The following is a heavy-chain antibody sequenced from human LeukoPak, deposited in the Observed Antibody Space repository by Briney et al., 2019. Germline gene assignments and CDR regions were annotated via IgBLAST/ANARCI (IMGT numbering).Heavy chain of an antibody. V-gene: IGHV3-48*03. Sequence: PGGSLRLSCAASGFTFSSYEMNWVRQAPGKGLEWVSYISSSGSTIYYADSVKGRFTISRDNAKNSLYLQMNSLRSEDTAVYYCASSLSHSGWYLATIFDIWGQGTMVTVSS. CDR2: ISSSGSTI. CDR3: ASSLSHSGWYLATIFDI. CDR1: GFTFSSYE. D-gene: IGHD6-19*01. J-gene: IGHJ3*02.